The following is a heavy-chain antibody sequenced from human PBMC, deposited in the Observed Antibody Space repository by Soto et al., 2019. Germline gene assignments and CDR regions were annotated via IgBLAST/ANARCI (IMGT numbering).Heavy chain of an antibody. V-gene: IGHV3-30-3*01. J-gene: IGHJ6*02. Sequence: QVQLVESGGGVVQPGRSLRLSCAASGFTFSSYAMHWVRQAPGKGLEWVAVISYDGSNKYYADSVKGRFTISRDNSKNKLYLQMNSLRAEDMAVYYCARETGIAATHPYYYYGMDVWGQGTTVTVSS. CDR2: ISYDGSNK. D-gene: IGHD6-13*01. CDR1: GFTFSSYA. CDR3: ARETGIAATHPYYYYGMDV.